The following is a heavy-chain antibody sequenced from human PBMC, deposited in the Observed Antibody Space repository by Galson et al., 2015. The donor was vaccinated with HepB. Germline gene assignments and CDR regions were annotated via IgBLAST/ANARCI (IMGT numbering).Heavy chain of an antibody. CDR3: ASLGTTENGNWFDP. Sequence: EKLQGRVTMTTDTSTSTAYMELRSLRSDDTAVYYCASLGTTENGNWFDPWGQGTLVTVSS. D-gene: IGHD4-17*01. J-gene: IGHJ5*02. V-gene: IGHV1-18*01.